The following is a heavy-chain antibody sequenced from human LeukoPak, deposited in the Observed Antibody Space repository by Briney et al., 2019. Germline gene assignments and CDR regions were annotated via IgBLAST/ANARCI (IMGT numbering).Heavy chain of an antibody. D-gene: IGHD1-1*01. CDR2: ISSSSSYI. J-gene: IGHJ6*02. CDR1: GFAFSSYS. Sequence: PGGSLRLSCAASGFAFSSYSMNWVRQAPGKGLEWVSSISSSSSYIYYADSVKGRFTISRDNAKNSLYLRMNSLRAEDTAVYYCARDYNWNDVYYGMDVWGQGTTVTVSS. CDR3: ARDYNWNDVYYGMDV. V-gene: IGHV3-21*01.